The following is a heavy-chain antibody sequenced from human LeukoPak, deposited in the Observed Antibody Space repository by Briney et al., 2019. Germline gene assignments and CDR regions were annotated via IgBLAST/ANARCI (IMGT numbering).Heavy chain of an antibody. V-gene: IGHV3-30*18. Sequence: PGRSLRLSCAASGFTFSTYGMHWVRQAPGKGLEWVADISYDGSNKYYADSVKGRFTISRDSSKNTLYLQMNSLRAEDTAVYYCAKDGRGWEPPSGYFDYWGQGTLVTVSS. D-gene: IGHD1-26*01. J-gene: IGHJ4*02. CDR2: ISYDGSNK. CDR1: GFTFSTYG. CDR3: AKDGRGWEPPSGYFDY.